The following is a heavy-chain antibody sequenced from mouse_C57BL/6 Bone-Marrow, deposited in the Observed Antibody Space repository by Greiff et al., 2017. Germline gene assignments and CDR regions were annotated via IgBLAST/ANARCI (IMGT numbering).Heavy chain of an antibody. CDR1: GFTFSSYG. CDR3: ARQSSYDYYAMDY. J-gene: IGHJ4*01. D-gene: IGHD1-1*01. CDR2: ISSGGSYT. Sequence: EVNVVESGGDLVKPGGSLKLSCAASGFTFSSYGMSWVRQTPDKRLEWVATISSGGSYTYYPDSVKGRFTISRDNAKNTLYLQMSSLKSEDTAMYYCARQSSYDYYAMDYWGQGTSVTVSS. V-gene: IGHV5-6*01.